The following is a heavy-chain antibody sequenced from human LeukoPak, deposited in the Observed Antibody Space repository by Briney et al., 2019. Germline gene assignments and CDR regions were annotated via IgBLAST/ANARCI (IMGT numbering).Heavy chain of an antibody. CDR3: AVDYGDYGGPGAFDI. CDR2: INHSGST. V-gene: IGHV4-34*01. Sequence: PSETLSLTCAVYGGSFSGYYWSCIRQPPGKGLEWIGEINHSGSTNYNPSLKRRVTISVDTSKNQFSLKLSSVTAADTAVYYCAVDYGDYGGPGAFDIWGQGTMVTVSS. CDR1: GGSFSGYY. D-gene: IGHD4-17*01. J-gene: IGHJ3*02.